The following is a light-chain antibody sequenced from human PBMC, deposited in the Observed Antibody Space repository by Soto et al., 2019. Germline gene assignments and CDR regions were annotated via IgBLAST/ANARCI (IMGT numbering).Light chain of an antibody. V-gene: IGKV4-1*01. CDR3: QQYYSTRT. CDR2: WAS. J-gene: IGKJ1*01. CDR1: QSVLYSSNNKNH. Sequence: DIVMTQSPDSLAVSLGERATINCKSSQSVLYSSNNKNHLGWYQQKPGQPPKLLIYWASTRESGVPDRFSGSGSGTDFTLTISSLQAEDEAVYYCQQYYSTRTFGQGTKVEIK.